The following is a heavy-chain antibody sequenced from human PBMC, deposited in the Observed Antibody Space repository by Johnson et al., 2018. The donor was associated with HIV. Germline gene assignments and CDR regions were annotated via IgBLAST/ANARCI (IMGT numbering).Heavy chain of an antibody. D-gene: IGHD1-26*01. Sequence: QMLLVESGGGVVQPGRSLRLSCAASGFPFSSYDMHWVRQAPGTGLAWVAVIWYDGSNKYYADSVKGRFTISRDNSKNTLYVQMNSLRAEDTAVYYCARYSGSARAFDIWGQGTMVTVSS. CDR3: ARYSGSARAFDI. V-gene: IGHV3-33*01. CDR1: GFPFSSYD. J-gene: IGHJ3*02. CDR2: IWYDGSNK.